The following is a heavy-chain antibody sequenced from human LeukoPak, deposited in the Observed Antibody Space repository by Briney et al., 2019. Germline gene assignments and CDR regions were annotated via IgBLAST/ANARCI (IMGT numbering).Heavy chain of an antibody. D-gene: IGHD6-13*01. V-gene: IGHV1-69*13. Sequence: SVKVSCKASGGTFSSYAISWVRQAAGQGLEWMGGIIPIFGTANYAQKFQARVTITADESTSTAYMELSSLRSEDTAVYYCSVLVAAAGIFDYWGQGTLVTVSS. CDR3: SVLVAAAGIFDY. CDR1: GGTFSSYA. CDR2: IIPIFGTA. J-gene: IGHJ4*02.